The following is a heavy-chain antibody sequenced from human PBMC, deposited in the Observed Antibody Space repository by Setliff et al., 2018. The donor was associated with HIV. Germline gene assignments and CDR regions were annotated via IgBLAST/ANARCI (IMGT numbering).Heavy chain of an antibody. D-gene: IGHD2-15*01. Sequence: GASVKVSCKASGGTFSSYTFSWVRQAPGQGLEWMGGLIPSFGTSNYAQNFQGRVTITADESTSTAYMELSSLGTEDTAVYYCAGSCSGGSCGAFEIWGQGTMVTVSS. V-gene: IGHV1-69*13. CDR1: GGTFSSYT. J-gene: IGHJ3*02. CDR2: LIPSFGTS. CDR3: AGSCSGGSCGAFEI.